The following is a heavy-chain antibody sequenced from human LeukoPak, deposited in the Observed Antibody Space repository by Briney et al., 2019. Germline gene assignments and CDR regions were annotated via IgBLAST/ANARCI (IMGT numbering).Heavy chain of an antibody. CDR3: RSGGAAPGAFDN. V-gene: IGHV3-7*01. CDR2: IKYDGDEE. J-gene: IGHJ4*02. D-gene: IGHD4/OR15-4a*01. Sequence: RQAPGXXXXXVANIKYDGDEEYYVDSVKGRFTISRDNAKNSLYLQLNSLRVEDTAVYYCRSGGAAPGAFDNWGQGTLVTVSP.